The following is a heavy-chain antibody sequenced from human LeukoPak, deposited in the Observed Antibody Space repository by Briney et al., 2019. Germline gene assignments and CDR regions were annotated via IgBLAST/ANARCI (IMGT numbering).Heavy chain of an antibody. J-gene: IGHJ4*01. CDR2: ISSSSSTT. Sequence: GGSLTLSCAVSGFTFSSYAMNWVRQAPGKGLEWVSYISSSSSTTHYADSVKGRFTISRDNAKTSLYLQMNSLRDEDTAVYYCARPWGYSYGYSDYWGHGGQGTVSS. D-gene: IGHD5-18*01. CDR1: GFTFSSYA. V-gene: IGHV3-48*02. CDR3: ARPWGYSYGYSDY.